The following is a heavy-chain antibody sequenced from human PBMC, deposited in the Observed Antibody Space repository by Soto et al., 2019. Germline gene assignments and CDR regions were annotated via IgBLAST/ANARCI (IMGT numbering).Heavy chain of an antibody. CDR2: ISPGSRYP. V-gene: IGHV3-11*06. J-gene: IGHJ5*02. CDR3: VRGGGGGLFDP. D-gene: IGHD2-15*01. Sequence: GGSLRLSCAGSGFTFGDSYMSWIRQAPGKGLEWLSYISPGSRYPAYADSVKGRFTISRDNAKRSLYLQVMSLTAEDTAIYYCVRGGGGGLFDPWGQGTMVTVSS. CDR1: GFTFGDSY.